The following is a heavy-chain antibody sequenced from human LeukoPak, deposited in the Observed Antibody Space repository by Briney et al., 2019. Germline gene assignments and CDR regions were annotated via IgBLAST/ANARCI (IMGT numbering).Heavy chain of an antibody. J-gene: IGHJ3*02. Sequence: GGSLRLSCAASGFNFSSYAMHWVRQAPGEGLEWVGLISYGGIDKSYADSVKGRFTICRDSSKRTLYLQMNSLSAEDTAMYYCARESWSDSVAFDIWGLGTMVSVSS. D-gene: IGHD3-3*01. CDR3: ARESWSDSVAFDI. V-gene: IGHV3-30*04. CDR2: ISYGGIDK. CDR1: GFNFSSYA.